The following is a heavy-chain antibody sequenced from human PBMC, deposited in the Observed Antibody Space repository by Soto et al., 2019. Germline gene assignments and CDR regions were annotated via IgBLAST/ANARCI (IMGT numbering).Heavy chain of an antibody. CDR2: ISYDGSNK. J-gene: IGHJ4*02. V-gene: IGHV3-30*03. CDR3: AGGQYYFDY. Sequence: QVQLVESGGGVVQPGRSLRLSCAASGFPFSSYGMHWVRQAPGKGLEWVAHISYDGSNKHYTDSVKGRVTISRDNSKNMLYLQMISLRAEDTAVYYCAGGQYYFDYCGQGTRVSVSS. D-gene: IGHD2-15*01. CDR1: GFPFSSYG.